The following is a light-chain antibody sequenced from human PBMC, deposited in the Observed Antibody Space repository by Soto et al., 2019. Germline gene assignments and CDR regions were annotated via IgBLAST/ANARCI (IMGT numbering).Light chain of an antibody. CDR1: QSIGTN. CDR2: AAS. J-gene: IGKJ2*01. V-gene: IGKV3-15*01. CDR3: QQYNNWST. Sequence: EMVMTQSPATLSVSPGERATLSCRASQSIGTNVAWYQQKPGQTPRLLIYAASTRATGVPARFSGSGSGTEFTLTISSLQSEYFVVYYCQQYNNWSTFGQGTKLEIK.